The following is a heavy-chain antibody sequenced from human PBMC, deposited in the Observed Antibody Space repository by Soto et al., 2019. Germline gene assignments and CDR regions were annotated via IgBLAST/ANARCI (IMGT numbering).Heavy chain of an antibody. J-gene: IGHJ4*02. D-gene: IGHD6-13*01. CDR3: ARGTWGISWPNFFDY. Sequence: GGSLRLSCTAPGFSVTSTYMSWVRQAPGKGLEWVSVIYAGGNTSYADSVKGRFTVSRDNSNNTLFLQLNSLRLEDTAVYYCARGTWGISWPNFFDYWGQGVLVTVSS. CDR1: GFSVTSTY. CDR2: IYAGGNT. V-gene: IGHV3-53*01.